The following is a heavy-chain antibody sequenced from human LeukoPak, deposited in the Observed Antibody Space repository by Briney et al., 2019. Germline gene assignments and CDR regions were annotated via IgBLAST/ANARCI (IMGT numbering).Heavy chain of an antibody. J-gene: IGHJ4*02. CDR3: TPDGRDYPFDY. D-gene: IGHD4-11*01. CDR1: VVTLSNAW. CDR2: IKRKTEGRTT. Sequence: PGGTLRLSYAASVVTLSNAWISCVPETPGKGVEWGGRIKRKTEGRTTDYAQPVKGRFTLSRDKSTNTLYLRMNRPKTADTAVYYCTPDGRDYPFDYWGQGTLVTVSS. V-gene: IGHV3-15*01.